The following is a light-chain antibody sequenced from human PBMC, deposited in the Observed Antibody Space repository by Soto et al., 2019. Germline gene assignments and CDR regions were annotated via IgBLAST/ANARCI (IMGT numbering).Light chain of an antibody. J-gene: IGKJ1*01. Sequence: IQLTKSPSTLPPSFGDRVTITCLASQSISTWLAWYQQKPGKAPNLRIYTASYLASGVPSRFSGGGSGTEFTLTISSLQPGDFATYYCQQYSSYWTFGQGTKVDIK. CDR3: QQYSSYWT. CDR1: QSISTW. V-gene: IGKV1-5*03. CDR2: TAS.